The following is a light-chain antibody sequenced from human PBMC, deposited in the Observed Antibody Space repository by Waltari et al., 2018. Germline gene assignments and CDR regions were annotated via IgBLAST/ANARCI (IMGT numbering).Light chain of an antibody. Sequence: EIVLTQSPGTLSLSPGERATLSCRASQSVSSRYLAWYQQKPCQAPRLLLYGASSRPTGIPSRFSGSGSGTDFTLTISRLEPEDFAVYYCHQYGSSLGVWTFGQGTKVEIK. CDR1: QSVSSRY. V-gene: IGKV3-20*01. J-gene: IGKJ1*01. CDR2: GAS. CDR3: HQYGSSLGVWT.